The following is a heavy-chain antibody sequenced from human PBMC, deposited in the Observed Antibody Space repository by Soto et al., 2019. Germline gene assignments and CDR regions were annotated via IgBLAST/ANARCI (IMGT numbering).Heavy chain of an antibody. V-gene: IGHV4-59*03. CDR3: AGMSFTVFGEVIDNFYFYGMDV. Sequence: SETLSLTCNVSGGSISSYYWTWIRQPPGKGLEWIGYLYNTGSTNYNPSLKSRVTISLETSKNQVFLNLSSVTAADTAVYYCAGMSFTVFGEVIDNFYFYGMDVWGQGTTVTVS. CDR1: GGSISSYY. D-gene: IGHD3-3*01. CDR2: LYNTGST. J-gene: IGHJ6*02.